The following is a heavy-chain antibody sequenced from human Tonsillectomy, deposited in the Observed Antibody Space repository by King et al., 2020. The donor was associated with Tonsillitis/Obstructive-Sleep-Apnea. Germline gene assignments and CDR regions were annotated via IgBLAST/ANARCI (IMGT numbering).Heavy chain of an antibody. CDR2: IRGSGGST. D-gene: IGHD3-3*01. CDR3: AKLGNLEWLGYYYYMDV. J-gene: IGHJ6*03. V-gene: IGHV3-23*04. Sequence: VQLVESGGGLEQPGGSLRLSCVASGFTFSIYAMSWVRQAPGKGLEWVSGIRGSGGSTYYADSVKGRFTISRDNSKNTLYLQMNSLRAEDTAVYYCAKLGNLEWLGYYYYMDVWGKGTTVTVSS. CDR1: GFTFSIYA.